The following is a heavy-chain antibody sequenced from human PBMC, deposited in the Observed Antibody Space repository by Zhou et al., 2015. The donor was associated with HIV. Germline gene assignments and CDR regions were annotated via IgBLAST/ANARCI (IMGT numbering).Heavy chain of an antibody. CDR3: ARDWDRPLYYGMDV. V-gene: IGHV1-69*08. CDR1: GGTFTSYT. Sequence: QVQLVQSGAEVKKPGSSVKVSCKASGGTFTSYTISWVRQAPGQGLEWMGKIIALVNVTKYAQEFQGRVTITADRSTSTAYMELISLTSEDTAVYYCARDWDRPLYYGMDVWGQGTTVTVS. J-gene: IGHJ6*02. D-gene: IGHD1-26*01. CDR2: IIALVNVT.